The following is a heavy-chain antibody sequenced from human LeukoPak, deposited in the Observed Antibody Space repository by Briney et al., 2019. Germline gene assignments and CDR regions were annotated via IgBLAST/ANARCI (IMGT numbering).Heavy chain of an antibody. J-gene: IGHJ6*02. CDR1: GYTFTGYY. Sequence: ASVKVSCKASGYTFTGYYMHWVRQAPGQGLEWMGWINPNSGGTNYAQKFQGRVTMTRDTSISTAYMELSRLRSDDTAVYYCATARFPSGDWLAPYYYGMDVWGQGTTVTVSS. CDR3: ATARFPSGDWLAPYYYGMDV. D-gene: IGHD3-9*01. V-gene: IGHV1-2*02. CDR2: INPNSGGT.